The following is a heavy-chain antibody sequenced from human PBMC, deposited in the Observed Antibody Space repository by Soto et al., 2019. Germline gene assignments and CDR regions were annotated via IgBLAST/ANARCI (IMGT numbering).Heavy chain of an antibody. D-gene: IGHD6-19*01. CDR1: GYSITAGGYY. CDR2: FYSSGSI. J-gene: IGHJ5*02. V-gene: IGHV4-39*06. CDR3: ARMYSSGSGWFHP. Sequence: SETLSLTCFVSGYSITAGGYYWSWIRHHPGKGLEWIGSFYSSGSIIYNPSLRSRVSISGDTSSNQFPMSLTSVTAADTARYYCARMYSSGSGWFHPWGQGTLVTVSS.